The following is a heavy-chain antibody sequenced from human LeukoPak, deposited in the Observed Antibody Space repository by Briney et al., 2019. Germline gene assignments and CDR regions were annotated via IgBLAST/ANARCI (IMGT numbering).Heavy chain of an antibody. D-gene: IGHD1-26*01. V-gene: IGHV3-53*01. Sequence: GGSLRLSCAASGFTVSSYYMSWVRQAPGKGLEWVSVIYSSGSTYYADSVKGRFTISRDNSKNTLFLQMNSLRAEDTAVYYCARDSVTGSSHYFDYWGQGTLVTASS. CDR1: GFTVSSYY. J-gene: IGHJ4*02. CDR2: IYSSGST. CDR3: ARDSVTGSSHYFDY.